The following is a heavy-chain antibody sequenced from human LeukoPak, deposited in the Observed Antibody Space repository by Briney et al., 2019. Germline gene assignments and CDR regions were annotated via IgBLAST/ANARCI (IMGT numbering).Heavy chain of an antibody. CDR1: GFDFDDFP. J-gene: IGHJ6*04. Sequence: SGGSLRLSCASSGFDFDDFPMHWVRQAPGKGLEWISLVSWDGGSTYYSDSVKGRFTISRDNAKNSLYLQMNSLRAEDTAVYYCAELGITMIGGVWGKGTTVTISS. V-gene: IGHV3-43D*03. D-gene: IGHD3-10*02. CDR2: VSWDGGST. CDR3: AELGITMIGGV.